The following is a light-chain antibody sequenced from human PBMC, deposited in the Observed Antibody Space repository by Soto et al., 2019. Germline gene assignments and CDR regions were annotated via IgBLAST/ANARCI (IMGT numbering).Light chain of an antibody. V-gene: IGLV2-14*03. Sequence: QSALTQPASVSGFPGQSITISCTGTSSDIGGYNYVSWYQQHPGKAPKLIISDVSNRPSGVSNRFSGSKSGNTASLTISGRQAEDEADYYCSSYTSSITRVFGGGTQLTVL. CDR1: SSDIGGYNY. CDR2: DVS. J-gene: IGLJ2*01. CDR3: SSYTSSITRV.